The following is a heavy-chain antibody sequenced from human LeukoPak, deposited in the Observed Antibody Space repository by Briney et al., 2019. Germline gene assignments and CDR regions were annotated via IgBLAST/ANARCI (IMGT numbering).Heavy chain of an antibody. V-gene: IGHV3-48*03. J-gene: IGHJ4*02. CDR2: ISSSGSTI. CDR3: ARADCGGDCYFPYYFDY. D-gene: IGHD2-21*02. Sequence: PGGSLRLSCAASGFTLSSYEMNWVRQAPGKGLEWVSYISSSGSTIYYADSVKGRFTISRDNAKNSLYLQMNSLRAEDTAVYYCARADCGGDCYFPYYFDYWGQGTLVTVSS. CDR1: GFTLSSYE.